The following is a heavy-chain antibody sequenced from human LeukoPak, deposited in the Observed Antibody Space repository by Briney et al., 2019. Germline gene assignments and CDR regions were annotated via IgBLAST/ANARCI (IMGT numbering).Heavy chain of an antibody. CDR3: ARATVYYDSSGYRKNWFDP. V-gene: IGHV4-34*01. CDR1: GGSFTNYY. Sequence: SETLSLTCGVSGGSFTNYYWTWIRQPPGKGLEWIGEVSHSGSTNLNPSLKSRLSLSVDTSNGQFSLKLSSVTAADTAVYYCARATVYYDSSGYRKNWFDPWGQGTLVTVSS. CDR2: VSHSGST. J-gene: IGHJ5*02. D-gene: IGHD3-22*01.